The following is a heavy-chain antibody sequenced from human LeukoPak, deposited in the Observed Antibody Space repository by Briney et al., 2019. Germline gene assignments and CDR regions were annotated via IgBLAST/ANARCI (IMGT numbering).Heavy chain of an antibody. J-gene: IGHJ3*02. CDR2: ISGSGGST. Sequence: PGGSLRLSCVASGFTLSSYNMKWVRQAPGKGLEWVSAISGSGGSTYYADSVKGRFTISRDNSKNTLYLQMNSLRAEDTAVYYCASPTYYYDSSDLRGGRLVDIWXQGTMVTVSS. CDR3: ASPTYYYDSSDLRGGRLVDI. D-gene: IGHD3-22*01. CDR1: GFTLSSYN. V-gene: IGHV3-23*01.